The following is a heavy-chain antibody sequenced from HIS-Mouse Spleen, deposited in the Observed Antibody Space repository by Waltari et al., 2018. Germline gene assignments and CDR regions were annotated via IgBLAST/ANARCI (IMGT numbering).Heavy chain of an antibody. J-gene: IGHJ2*01. CDR3: AREIPYSSSWYDWYFDL. D-gene: IGHD6-13*01. CDR2: IYYSGST. Sequence: QLQLQESCPGLWKPSETLSLTCTVSGGSISTSTYYRGWIRQPPGKGLEWIGSIYYSGSTYYNPSLKSRVTISVDTSKNQFSLKLSSVTAADTAVYYCAREIPYSSSWYDWYFDLWGRGTLVTVSS. CDR1: GGSISTSTYY. V-gene: IGHV4-39*07.